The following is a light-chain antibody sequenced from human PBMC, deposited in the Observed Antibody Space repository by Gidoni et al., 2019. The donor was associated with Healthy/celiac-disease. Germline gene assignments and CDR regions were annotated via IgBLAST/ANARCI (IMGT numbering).Light chain of an antibody. Sequence: HSSLTQPASVSVSPGLSITISCTGTSSDVGSYNLVSWYQQHQGKAPKLMIYQGSKRPSGVSNRFSGSKSGNTASLTISGLQAEDEADYYCCSYAGSSTLYVFGTGTKVTVL. CDR2: QGS. CDR1: SSDVGSYNL. J-gene: IGLJ1*01. CDR3: CSYAGSSTLYV. V-gene: IGLV2-23*01.